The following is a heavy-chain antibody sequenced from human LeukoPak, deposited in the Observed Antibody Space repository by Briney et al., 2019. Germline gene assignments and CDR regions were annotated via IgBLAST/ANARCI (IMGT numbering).Heavy chain of an antibody. V-gene: IGHV3-21*04. CDR3: ARADSGGYYVGLDY. J-gene: IGHJ4*02. Sequence: GGSLRLSCAASGFTFSSYAMTWVRQAPGQGLEWVSSITESLTYIYYADSVKGRFTISRDNAKNSLYLQMDSLRVDDAAVYYCARADSGGYYVGLDYWGQGTRVTVSS. D-gene: IGHD3-22*01. CDR2: ITESLTYI. CDR1: GFTFSSYA.